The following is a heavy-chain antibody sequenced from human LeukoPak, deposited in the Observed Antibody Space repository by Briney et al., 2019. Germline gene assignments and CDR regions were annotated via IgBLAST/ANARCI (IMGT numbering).Heavy chain of an antibody. Sequence: ASVKVSCKASGYTFTSYGISWVRQAPGQGLAWMGWISAYNGNTNYAQKLQGRVTMTTDTSTSTAYMELRSLRSDDTAVYYCARDLITMVRGAHLFDYWGQGTLVTVSS. CDR3: ARDLITMVRGAHLFDY. CDR2: ISAYNGNT. V-gene: IGHV1-18*01. D-gene: IGHD3-10*01. CDR1: GYTFTSYG. J-gene: IGHJ4*02.